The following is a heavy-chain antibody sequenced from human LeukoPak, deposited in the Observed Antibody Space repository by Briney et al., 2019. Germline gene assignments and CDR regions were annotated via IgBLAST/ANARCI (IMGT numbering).Heavy chain of an antibody. J-gene: IGHJ6*03. V-gene: IGHV3-23*01. CDR1: GFTFFNYA. Sequence: PGGSLRLSCAASGFTFFNYAMSWVRQSPGKGLEWVSIISGSGGNTNYADSVKGRFTICRDNAKNSLYLQMNSLRAEDTAVYYCARGLWFGELFTRSYYYMDVWGKGTTVTVSS. CDR2: ISGSGGNT. CDR3: ARGLWFGELFTRSYYYMDV. D-gene: IGHD3-10*01.